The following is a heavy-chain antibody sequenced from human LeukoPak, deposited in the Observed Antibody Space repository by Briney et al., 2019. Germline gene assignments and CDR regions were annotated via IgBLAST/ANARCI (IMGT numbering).Heavy chain of an antibody. Sequence: PSETLSLTCTVSGGSISSYYWSWIRQPPGKGLEWIGYIYYSGSTNYNPSLKSRVTISVDTSKNQFSLKLSSVTAADTAVYYCASAQLKRYYYYGMDVWGQGTTVTVSS. CDR2: IYYSGST. D-gene: IGHD1-1*01. J-gene: IGHJ6*02. CDR1: GGSISSYY. CDR3: ASAQLKRYYYYGMDV. V-gene: IGHV4-59*01.